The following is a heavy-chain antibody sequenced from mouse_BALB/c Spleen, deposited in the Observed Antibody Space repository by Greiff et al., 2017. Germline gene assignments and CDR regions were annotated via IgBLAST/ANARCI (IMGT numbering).Heavy chain of an antibody. CDR2: IDPANGNT. V-gene: IGHV14-3*02. J-gene: IGHJ3*01. Sequence: VQLQQSGAELVKPGASVKLSCTASGFNIKDTYMHWVKQRPEQGLEWIGRIDPANGNTKYDPKFQGKATITADTSSNTAYLQLSSLTSEDTAVYYCASSDYGYSFAYWGQGTLVTVSA. CDR1: GFNIKDTY. CDR3: ASSDYGYSFAY. D-gene: IGHD2-2*01.